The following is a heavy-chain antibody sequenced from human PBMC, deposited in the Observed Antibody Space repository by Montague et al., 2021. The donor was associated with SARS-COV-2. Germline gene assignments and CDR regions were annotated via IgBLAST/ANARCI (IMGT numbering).Heavy chain of an antibody. V-gene: IGHV4-39*01. Sequence: SETLSLTCTVSGGSISSSSYYWGWIRQPPGKGLEWIGSIYYSGSTYYNPSLKSRVTISVDTSKNQFSLKLSSVTAADTAVYYCARHGKTRIAMLVVVIGYFDYGGQGTLVTVSS. J-gene: IGHJ4*02. CDR1: GGSISSSSYY. D-gene: IGHD3-22*01. CDR2: IYYSGST. CDR3: ARHGKTRIAMLVVVIGYFDY.